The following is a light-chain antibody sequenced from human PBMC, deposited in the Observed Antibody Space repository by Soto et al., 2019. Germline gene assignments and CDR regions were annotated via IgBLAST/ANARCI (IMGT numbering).Light chain of an antibody. J-gene: IGKJ1*01. V-gene: IGKV1-5*01. CDR1: QSISTW. Sequence: DIQMTQSPSTLSASVGDRVTITCRASQSISTWLAWYQQKPGRAPKFLIYDVSSLESGVPSRFSGSRSGTEFTLTISSLQPDDIATYYGQQYKSYPWTFGQGTKVEIK. CDR3: QQYKSYPWT. CDR2: DVS.